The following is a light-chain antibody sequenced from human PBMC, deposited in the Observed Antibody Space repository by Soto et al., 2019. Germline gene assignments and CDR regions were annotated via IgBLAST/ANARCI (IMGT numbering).Light chain of an antibody. CDR2: AAS. Sequence: DIQMTQSPSSLSASVGDRVILTCRASQTIRTSLNWYQQKPGKAPKLLIYAASTLHSGVPSRFSGSGSGTDFTLSISNLQPEDFATYFCQQTDATPPTFGQGTKVEI. V-gene: IGKV1-39*01. J-gene: IGKJ1*01. CDR3: QQTDATPPT. CDR1: QTIRTS.